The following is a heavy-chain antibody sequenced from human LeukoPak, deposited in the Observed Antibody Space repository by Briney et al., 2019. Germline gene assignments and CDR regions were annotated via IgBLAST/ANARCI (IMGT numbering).Heavy chain of an antibody. CDR3: AGGSGWYFDY. J-gene: IGHJ4*02. CDR1: GFTFSTYG. D-gene: IGHD6-19*01. Sequence: SGGSLRLSCAGSGFTFSTYGMSWVRQAPGKGLEWVANIKEDGSDKYYVDSVKGRFTISRDNAKNSLYLQMNSLSAKDTAVYYCAGGSGWYFDYWGQGTLVTVSS. CDR2: IKEDGSDK. V-gene: IGHV3-7*04.